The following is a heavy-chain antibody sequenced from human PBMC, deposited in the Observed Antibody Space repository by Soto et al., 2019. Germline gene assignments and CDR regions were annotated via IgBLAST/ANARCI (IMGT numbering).Heavy chain of an antibody. CDR1: GFSITSPGMS. CDR2: IERDDDDK. D-gene: IGHD1-1*01. J-gene: IGHJ6*02. Sequence: SGPTLVNPTETLTLTCTFSGFSITSPGMSVSWIRQPPGRALEWLALIERDDDDKYYSTSLKTRLSISKDTRKNQVVLTMANMDPADTATYYCARSIRGPRKFNDMDVWGQGTTVTVSS. CDR3: ARSIRGPRKFNDMDV. V-gene: IGHV2-70*13.